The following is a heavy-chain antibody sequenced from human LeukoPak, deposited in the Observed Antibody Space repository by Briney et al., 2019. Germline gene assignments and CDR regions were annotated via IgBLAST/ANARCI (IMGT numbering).Heavy chain of an antibody. Sequence: KSSETLSLTCAVYGGSFSGYYWSWIRQPPGKGLEWIGEINHSGSTNYNPSLKSRVTISVDTSKNQFSLKLSSVTAADTAVYYCARITGTTDYYYYYMDVWGKGTTVTVPS. CDR2: INHSGST. CDR3: ARITGTTDYYYYYMDV. V-gene: IGHV4-34*01. J-gene: IGHJ6*03. D-gene: IGHD1-7*01. CDR1: GGSFSGYY.